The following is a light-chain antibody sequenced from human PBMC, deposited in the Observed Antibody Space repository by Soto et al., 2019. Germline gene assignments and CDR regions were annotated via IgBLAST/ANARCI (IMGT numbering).Light chain of an antibody. CDR2: DVT. CDR3: SSYTSSSTLV. CDR1: SSDVGGYNF. J-gene: IGLJ1*01. Sequence: QSVLTQPASVSGAPGQSITISCTGTSSDVGGYNFVAWYQQHPGKAPKIMIYDVTNRPSGVSNRFSGSKSGNTASLTNSGLQAEDEADYYCSSYTSSSTLVFGTGTKVTVL. V-gene: IGLV2-14*01.